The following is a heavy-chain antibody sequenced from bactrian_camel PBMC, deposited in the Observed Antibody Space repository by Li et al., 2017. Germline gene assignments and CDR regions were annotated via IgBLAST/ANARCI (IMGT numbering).Heavy chain of an antibody. CDR3: TSDLGLSCRPWRWYNY. CDR2: IAGDGRT. D-gene: IGHD3*01. CDR1: GYTLPMN. Sequence: HVQLVESGGDSVQAGESLRLSCVASGYTLPMNMGWFRRLPGQEREGVAAIAGDGRTDYADSVKGRFTISRDNAKNALYLQMNSLEPADTALYYCTSDLGLSCRPWRWYNYWGQGTQVTVS. J-gene: IGHJ4*01. V-gene: IGHV3S53*01.